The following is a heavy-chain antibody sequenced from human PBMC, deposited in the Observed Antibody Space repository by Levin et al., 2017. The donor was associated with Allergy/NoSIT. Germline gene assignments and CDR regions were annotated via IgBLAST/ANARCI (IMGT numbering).Heavy chain of an antibody. CDR3: AALSPIPATAIPGAYGY. D-gene: IGHD2-2*02. J-gene: IGHJ4*02. CDR1: GFTFSSYE. Sequence: GGSLRLSCAASGFTFSSYEMNWVRQAPGKGLEWVSYISSSGSTIYYADSVKGRFTISRDNAKNSLYLQMNSLRAEDTAVYYCAALSPIPATAIPGAYGYWGQGTLVTVSS. CDR2: ISSSGSTI. V-gene: IGHV3-48*03.